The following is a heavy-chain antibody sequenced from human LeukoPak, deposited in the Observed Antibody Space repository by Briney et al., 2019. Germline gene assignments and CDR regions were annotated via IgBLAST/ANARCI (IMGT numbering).Heavy chain of an antibody. CDR1: GFTFSSYG. V-gene: IGHV3-30*18. D-gene: IGHD6-19*01. CDR3: AKDLGGGSGCYDL. J-gene: IGHJ2*01. CDR2: ISYDGSNK. Sequence: GGSLRLSCAASGFTFSSYGMHWVRQDPGKGLEWVAIISYDGSNKYYADSVQGRFTISRDNSKNTLYLQMNSLRAEDTAVYYCAKDLGGGSGCYDLWGRGTLATVSS.